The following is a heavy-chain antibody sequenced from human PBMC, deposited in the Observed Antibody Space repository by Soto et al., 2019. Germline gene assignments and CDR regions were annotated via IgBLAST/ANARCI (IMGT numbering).Heavy chain of an antibody. V-gene: IGHV3-30-3*01. CDR3: ARALAGMVYATPPRTHDY. J-gene: IGHJ4*02. CDR1: GFTFSSYA. D-gene: IGHD2-8*01. CDR2: ISYDGSNK. Sequence: QVQLVESGGGVVQPGRSLRLSCAASGFTFSSYAMHWVRQAPGKGLEWVAVISYDGSNKYYADSVKGRFTISRDNSKNTLYLQMNSLRAEDTAVYYCARALAGMVYATPPRTHDYWGQGTLVTVSS.